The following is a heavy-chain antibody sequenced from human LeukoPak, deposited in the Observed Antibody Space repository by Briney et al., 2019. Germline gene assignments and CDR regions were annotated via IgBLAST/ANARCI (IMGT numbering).Heavy chain of an antibody. CDR2: INHSGST. CDR3: AITDIVLMVYDY. Sequence: SETLSLTCAVYGGSFSGYYWSWIRQPPGKGLERIGEINHSGSTNYNPSLKSRVTISVDTSKNQFSLKLSSVTAADTAVYYCAITDIVLMVYDYWGQGTLVTVSS. J-gene: IGHJ4*02. D-gene: IGHD2-8*01. V-gene: IGHV4-34*01. CDR1: GGSFSGYY.